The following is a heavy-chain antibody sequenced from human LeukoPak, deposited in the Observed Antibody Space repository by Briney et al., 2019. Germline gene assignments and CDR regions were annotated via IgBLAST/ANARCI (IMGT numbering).Heavy chain of an antibody. V-gene: IGHV1-18*01. D-gene: IGHD5-24*01. CDR2: ISAYNGNT. J-gene: IGHJ4*02. CDR3: ARVERDGYNYPDY. CDR1: GGTFSSYA. Sequence: ASVKVSCKASGGTFSSYAISWVRQAPGQGLEWMGWISAYNGNTNYAQKLQGRVTMTTDTSTSTAYMELRSLRSDDTAVYYCARVERDGYNYPDYWGQGTLVTVSS.